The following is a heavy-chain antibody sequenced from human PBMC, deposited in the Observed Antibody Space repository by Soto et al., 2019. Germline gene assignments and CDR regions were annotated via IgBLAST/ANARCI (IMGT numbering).Heavy chain of an antibody. CDR1: GLTVSNAY. CDR2: IYDNGTT. D-gene: IGHD3-10*01. CDR3: VRPLPSGRNYGLDV. Sequence: GSLRLSCAASGLTVSNAYMAWVRQAPGMGLEWVSVIYDNGTTYYADSVKGRFTISRDTSTNTLSLQMDSLRAEDTAVYYCVRPLPSGRNYGLDVWGQGTTVTVSS. J-gene: IGHJ6*02. V-gene: IGHV3-53*01.